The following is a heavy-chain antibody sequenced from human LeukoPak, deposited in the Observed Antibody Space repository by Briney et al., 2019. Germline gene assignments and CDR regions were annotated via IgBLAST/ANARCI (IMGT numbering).Heavy chain of an antibody. D-gene: IGHD6-13*01. CDR3: ARGRAGIAAAGFDY. CDR2: ISFDGGNK. CDR1: GFTFSMSA. J-gene: IGHJ4*02. Sequence: GGSLRLSRATSGFTFSMSAMHWVRLAPGKGLDWVAVISFDGGNKFYADSVKGRFSISRDNSKNTLYLQMNSLGLDDTAVYFCARGRAGIAAAGFDYWGQGTLVTVSS. V-gene: IGHV3-30-3*01.